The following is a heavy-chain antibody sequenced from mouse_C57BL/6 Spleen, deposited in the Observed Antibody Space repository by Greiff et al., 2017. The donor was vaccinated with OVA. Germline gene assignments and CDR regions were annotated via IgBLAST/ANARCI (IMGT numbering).Heavy chain of an antibody. V-gene: IGHV1-81*01. Sequence: QVQLQQSGAELARPGASVKLSCKASGYTFTSYGISWVKQRTGQGLEWIGEIYPRSGNTYYNEKFKGKATLTADKSSSTAYMELRSLTSEDSAVYFCARSDGNLAWFAYWGQGTLVTVSA. J-gene: IGHJ3*01. CDR1: GYTFTSYG. CDR2: IYPRSGNT. D-gene: IGHD2-1*01. CDR3: ARSDGNLAWFAY.